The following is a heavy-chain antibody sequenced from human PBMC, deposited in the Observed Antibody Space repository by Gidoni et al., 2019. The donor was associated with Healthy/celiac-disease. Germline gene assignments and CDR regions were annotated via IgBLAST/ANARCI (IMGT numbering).Heavy chain of an antibody. CDR1: GGSFSGYY. V-gene: IGHV4-34*01. Sequence: QVPLHQWSPGLLKPAGTLSLTCAVYGGSFSGYYWCWLRQPPGKGLEWIGEINHSGSTNYNPSLKSRVTISVDTSKSRFSLKLSSVTAADTAVYYCARVLRIVGATYWYFDRWGRGTLVTVSS. CDR3: ARVLRIVGATYWYFDR. J-gene: IGHJ2*01. D-gene: IGHD1-26*01. CDR2: INHSGST.